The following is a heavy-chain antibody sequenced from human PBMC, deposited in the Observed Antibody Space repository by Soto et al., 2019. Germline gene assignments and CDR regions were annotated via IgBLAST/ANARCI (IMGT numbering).Heavy chain of an antibody. V-gene: IGHV3-23*01. CDR2: ISGSGGST. D-gene: IGHD6-13*01. CDR1: GFTFSSYA. CDR3: AKGRGSRDHSSSWYYYYYYMDV. J-gene: IGHJ6*03. Sequence: EVQLLESGGGLVQPGGSLRLSCAASGFTFSSYAMSWVRQAPGKGLEWVSAISGSGGSTYYADSVKGRFTISRDNSKNTLYLQMNSLRAEDTAVYYCAKGRGSRDHSSSWYYYYYYMDVWGKGTTVTVSS.